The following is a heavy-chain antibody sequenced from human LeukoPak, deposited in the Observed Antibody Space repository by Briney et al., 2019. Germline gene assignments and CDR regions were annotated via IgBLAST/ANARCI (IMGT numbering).Heavy chain of an antibody. J-gene: IGHJ3*02. Sequence: GGSLRLSCAASGFTFSNYGIHWVRQAPGKGLEWVAVIWYDGSNKYYADSVKGRFTISRDNSKNTLYLQMNSLRAEDTAVYYCAREVMGDAFDIWGQGTMVTVSS. CDR1: GFTFSNYG. CDR2: IWYDGSNK. CDR3: AREVMGDAFDI. V-gene: IGHV3-33*01. D-gene: IGHD2-21*01.